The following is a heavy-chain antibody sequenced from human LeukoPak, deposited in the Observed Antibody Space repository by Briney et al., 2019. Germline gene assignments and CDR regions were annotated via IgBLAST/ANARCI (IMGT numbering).Heavy chain of an antibody. V-gene: IGHV4-34*01. Sequence: PSETLSLTCAVYGGSFSGYYWSWIRQPPGKGLEWIGEINHSASTNYNPSLKSRVTISVDTSKNQFSLKLSSVTAADTAVYYCARVKGGIAAFDYWGQGTLVTVSS. CDR2: INHSAST. CDR1: GGSFSGYY. J-gene: IGHJ4*02. D-gene: IGHD6-13*01. CDR3: ARVKGGIAAFDY.